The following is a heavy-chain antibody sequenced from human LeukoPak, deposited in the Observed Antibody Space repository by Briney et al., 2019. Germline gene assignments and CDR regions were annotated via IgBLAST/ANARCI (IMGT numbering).Heavy chain of an antibody. Sequence: PSETLSLTCTVSGGSIRSSYYYWSWIRQHPGKGLEWIGYIYYSGSTYYNPSLKSRVTISVDTSKNQFSLKLSSVTAADTAVYYCARETPPNYYDSSGYYYYFDYWGQGTLVTVSS. J-gene: IGHJ4*02. CDR2: IYYSGST. CDR3: ARETPPNYYDSSGYYYYFDY. D-gene: IGHD3-22*01. CDR1: GGSIRSSYYY. V-gene: IGHV4-31*03.